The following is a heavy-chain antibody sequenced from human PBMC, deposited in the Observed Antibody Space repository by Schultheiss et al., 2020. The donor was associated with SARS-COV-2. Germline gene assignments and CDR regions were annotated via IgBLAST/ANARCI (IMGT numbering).Heavy chain of an antibody. CDR3: ARGLGDSDY. CDR1: GYSISSGYY. D-gene: IGHD2-21*02. CDR2: INHSGST. J-gene: IGHJ4*02. Sequence: SQTLSLTCAVSGYSISSGYYWGWIRQPPGKGLEWIGEINHSGSTNYNPSLKSRVTISVDTTKNQFALKLSSVTAADTAVYYCARGLGDSDYWGQGTLVTVSS. V-gene: IGHV4-38-2*01.